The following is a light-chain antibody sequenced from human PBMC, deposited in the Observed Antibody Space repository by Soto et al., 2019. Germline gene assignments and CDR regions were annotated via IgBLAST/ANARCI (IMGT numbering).Light chain of an antibody. V-gene: IGLV2-14*01. Sequence: QSVLTQPASVSGSPGQSITISCTGTSSDIGGHDYVFWYQQYPGKAPKLLISEVTNRPSGVSRRFSGSRSGTSASLVISGLRSADEADYYCAARLRSLSRTWVFGGGTKLTVL. CDR3: AARLRSLSRTWV. CDR2: EVT. CDR1: SSDIGGHDY. J-gene: IGLJ3*02.